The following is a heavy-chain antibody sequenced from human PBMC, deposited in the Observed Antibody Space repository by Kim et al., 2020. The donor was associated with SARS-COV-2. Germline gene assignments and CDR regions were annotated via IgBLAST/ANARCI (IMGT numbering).Heavy chain of an antibody. J-gene: IGHJ6*02. Sequence: ASVKVSCKASGYTFTSYAMNWVRQAPGQGLEWMGWINTNTGNPTYAQGFTGRFVFSLDTSVSTAYLQISSLKAEDTAVYYCARTLLWFGGYGMDVWGQGTTVTVSS. V-gene: IGHV7-4-1*02. CDR3: ARTLLWFGGYGMDV. CDR2: INTNTGNP. CDR1: GYTFTSYA. D-gene: IGHD3-10*01.